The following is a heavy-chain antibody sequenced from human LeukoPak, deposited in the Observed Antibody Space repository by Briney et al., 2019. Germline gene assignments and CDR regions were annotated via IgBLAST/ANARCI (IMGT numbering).Heavy chain of an antibody. V-gene: IGHV3-23*01. CDR3: AKTRGYCSGGSCYSDY. CDR1: GFTFSSYA. Sequence: GGSLRLSCAASGFTFSSYAMSWVRQAPGKGLEWVSVISGSGDNTYYADSVKGRVTISRDSSKKTVYLQMNSLRVEDTAVYYCAKTRGYCSGGSCYSDYWGQGTLVTVSS. J-gene: IGHJ4*02. CDR2: ISGSGDNT. D-gene: IGHD2-15*01.